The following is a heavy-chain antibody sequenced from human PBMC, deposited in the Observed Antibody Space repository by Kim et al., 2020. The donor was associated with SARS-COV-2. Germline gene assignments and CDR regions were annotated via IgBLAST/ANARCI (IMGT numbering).Heavy chain of an antibody. D-gene: IGHD3-16*01. V-gene: IGHV3-23*01. CDR1: GFTFSSYA. CDR2: ISGSGGST. J-gene: IGHJ4*02. CDR3: AKGTDYDYVWGTKPIDY. Sequence: GGSLRLSCAASGFTFSSYAMSWVRQAPGKGLEWVSAISGSGGSTYYADSVKGRFTISRDNSKNTLYLQMNSLRAEDTAVYYCAKGTDYDYVWGTKPIDYWGQGTLVTVSS.